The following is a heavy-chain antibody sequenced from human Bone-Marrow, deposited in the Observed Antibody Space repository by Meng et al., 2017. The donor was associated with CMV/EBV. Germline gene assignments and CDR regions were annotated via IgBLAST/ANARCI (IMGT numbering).Heavy chain of an antibody. V-gene: IGHV1-2*02. CDR2: INPNSGGT. CDR3: ARDSYCSSTSCYNWYFDL. D-gene: IGHD2-2*01. J-gene: IGHJ2*01. Sequence: ASVKVSCKASGYTFTGYYMHWVRQAPGQGLEWMGWINPNSGGTNYAQKFQGRVTMTRDTSISKAYMELSRLRSDDTAVYYCARDSYCSSTSCYNWYFDLWGRGTLVTFSS. CDR1: GYTFTGYY.